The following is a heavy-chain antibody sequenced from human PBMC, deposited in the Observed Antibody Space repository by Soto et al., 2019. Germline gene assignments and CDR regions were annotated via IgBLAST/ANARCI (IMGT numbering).Heavy chain of an antibody. J-gene: IGHJ4*02. D-gene: IGHD3-10*01. CDR1: EFTFNNYP. V-gene: IGHV3-23*01. CDR3: AKGRGVTEVFDY. Sequence: EVQLLESGGGLVQPGGSLRLSCTASEFTFNNYPMSWVRQAPGKGLEWVSVISGGGYTTYYADSVKGRFPISRDNSKKMLYLQMNSLSAEDTAVYFCAKGRGVTEVFDYWGQGTLVTVSS. CDR2: ISGGGYTT.